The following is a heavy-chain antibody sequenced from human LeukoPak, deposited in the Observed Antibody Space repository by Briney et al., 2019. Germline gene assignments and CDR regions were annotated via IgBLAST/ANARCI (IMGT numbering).Heavy chain of an antibody. J-gene: IGHJ4*02. Sequence: GGSLRLSRAASGFTFSSYEMNWVRQAPGKGLEWVSYISSSGGTMYYADSVKGRFTISRDNAKNSLYLQMNSLRVEDTAVYYCARDRQVDGAFDYWGQGTLVTVTS. CDR2: ISSSGGTM. CDR1: GFTFSSYE. V-gene: IGHV3-48*03. D-gene: IGHD6-19*01. CDR3: ARDRQVDGAFDY.